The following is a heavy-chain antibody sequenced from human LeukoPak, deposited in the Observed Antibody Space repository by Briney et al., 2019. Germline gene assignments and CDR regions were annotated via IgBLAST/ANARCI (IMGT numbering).Heavy chain of an antibody. CDR3: ASYGDAPFDY. CDR2: ISYDGSNK. D-gene: IGHD4-17*01. Sequence: GRSLRLSCAASGFTFSSYAMHWVRQAPGKGLEWVAVISYDGSNKYYADSVKGRFTISRDNSKNTLYLQMNSLRAEDTAVYYYASYGDAPFDYWGQGTLVTVSS. J-gene: IGHJ4*02. CDR1: GFTFSSYA. V-gene: IGHV3-30*04.